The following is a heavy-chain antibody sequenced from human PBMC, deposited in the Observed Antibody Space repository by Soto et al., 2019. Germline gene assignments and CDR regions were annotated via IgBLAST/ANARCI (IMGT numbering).Heavy chain of an antibody. J-gene: IGHJ1*01. CDR3: AREPYSSSLGYFQH. V-gene: IGHV4-34*09. CDR2: INYSGST. D-gene: IGHD6-13*01. CDR1: GGSFSGYY. Sequence: PSETLSLTCAVYGGSFSGYYWSWIRQPPGKGLEWIGDINYSGSTNYNPSLKSRVTISVDTSKNQFSLKLSSVTAADTAVYYCAREPYSSSLGYFQHWGQGTLVTVSS.